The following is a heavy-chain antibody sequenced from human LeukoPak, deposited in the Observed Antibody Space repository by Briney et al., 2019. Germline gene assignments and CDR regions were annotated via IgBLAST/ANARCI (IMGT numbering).Heavy chain of an antibody. D-gene: IGHD6-13*01. J-gene: IGHJ5*02. CDR1: GFTFSSYA. Sequence: GRSLRLSCAASGFTFSSYAMHWVRQAPGKGLEWVAVISYDGSNKYYADSVKGRFTISRDNSKNTLYLQMNSLRAEDTAVYYCAKAGSSSWFHWFDPWGQGTVVTVSS. CDR3: AKAGSSSWFHWFDP. V-gene: IGHV3-30-3*01. CDR2: ISYDGSNK.